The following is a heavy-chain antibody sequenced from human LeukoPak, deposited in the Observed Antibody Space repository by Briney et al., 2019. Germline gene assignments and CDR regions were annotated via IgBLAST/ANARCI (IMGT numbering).Heavy chain of an antibody. CDR1: GGSIRSSYYY. D-gene: IGHD4-23*01. J-gene: IGHJ4*02. CDR3: VRHDGRSGGTMGALDS. Sequence: SETLSLTCTVSGGSIRSSYYYWGWIRQPPGKGLEWIGSIYYSRTTYYSPSLNSRVTISVVTSKNQFSLQLNSVTAADTTVYYCVRHDGRSGGTMGALDSWGQGSLVTVSS. V-gene: IGHV4-39*01. CDR2: IYYSRTT.